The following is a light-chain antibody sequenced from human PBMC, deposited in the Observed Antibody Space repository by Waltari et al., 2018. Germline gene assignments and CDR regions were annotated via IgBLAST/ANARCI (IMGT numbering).Light chain of an antibody. CDR1: QSVRSN. V-gene: IGKV3-15*01. Sequence: EIVMTQSPATLSVSPGERASLSCRASQSVRSNLAWYQQKPGQAPRLLIYDASTRATGVPARFSGSVSGTEFTLTISSLQSEDFAVYYCQQYNSWPLTFGGGTKVEIK. J-gene: IGKJ4*01. CDR2: DAS. CDR3: QQYNSWPLT.